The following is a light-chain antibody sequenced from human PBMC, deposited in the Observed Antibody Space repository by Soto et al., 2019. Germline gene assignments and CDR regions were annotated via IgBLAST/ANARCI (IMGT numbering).Light chain of an antibody. CDR3: QQYSTFPRT. CDR1: QTISSW. Sequence: DIQMTQSPSTLSGSVGDRVTITCRASQTISSWLAWYQQKPGKAPKLLIYKASSLESGVPSRFSGSGSGTEFTLTISSLQPDDFATFYCQQYSTFPRTFGQGTKVDIK. J-gene: IGKJ1*01. CDR2: KAS. V-gene: IGKV1-5*03.